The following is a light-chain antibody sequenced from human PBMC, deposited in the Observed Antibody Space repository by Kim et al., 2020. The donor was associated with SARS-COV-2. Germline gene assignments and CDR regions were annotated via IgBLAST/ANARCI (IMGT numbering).Light chain of an antibody. CDR2: SND. Sequence: GQRVTSSFSGSSSNIGSNKVNGYQELPGTSPKLLIYSNDQRPSGVPDRFSGSKSGHSASLAISGLHSEDDADYYCAAWDDSLNSYVFGSGTKVSVL. J-gene: IGLJ1*01. V-gene: IGLV1-44*01. CDR3: AAWDDSLNSYV. CDR1: SSNIGSNK.